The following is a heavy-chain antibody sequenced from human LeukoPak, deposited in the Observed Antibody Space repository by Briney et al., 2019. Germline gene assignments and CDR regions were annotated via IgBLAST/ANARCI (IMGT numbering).Heavy chain of an antibody. CDR2: IYSTGST. Sequence: ASETLSLTCTVSGGSISNYYWNWIRQSAGKGLEWIGRIYSTGSTNYNPSLKSRVTMSVDTSKNQFSLKLNSVTAADTAVYYCAREGYSDTLSYYANFEHWGQGTLVTVSS. CDR1: GGSISNYY. V-gene: IGHV4-4*07. D-gene: IGHD3-22*01. CDR3: AREGYSDTLSYYANFEH. J-gene: IGHJ4*02.